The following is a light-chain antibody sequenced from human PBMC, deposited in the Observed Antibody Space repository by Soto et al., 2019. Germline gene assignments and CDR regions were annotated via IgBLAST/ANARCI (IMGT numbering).Light chain of an antibody. CDR1: SSDVGGYNY. CDR3: CSYAGSYTFVV. V-gene: IGLV2-11*01. Sequence: QSALTQPRSVSGSPGQSVTISCTGTSSDVGGYNYVSWYQQHPGKAPKRMIYDVSKRPSGVPDRFSGSKSGNTASLTISGLQAEDEADYYCCSYAGSYTFVVFGGGTPLTVL. J-gene: IGLJ2*01. CDR2: DVS.